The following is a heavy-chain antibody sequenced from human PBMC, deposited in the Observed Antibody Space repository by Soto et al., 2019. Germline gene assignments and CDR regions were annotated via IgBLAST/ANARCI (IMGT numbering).Heavy chain of an antibody. CDR1: GYTFTSYG. CDR3: ARDSPPPRQ. V-gene: IGHV1-18*01. Sequence: QVQLVQSGAEVKKPGASVKVSCKASGYTFTSYGISWVRQAPGQGLEWMGWISAYNGNTNYAQKLPGRVTTTPATSTSPAYMELRRLSSDATAVYFCARDSPPPRQWGQGPLVTVSS. CDR2: ISAYNGNT. J-gene: IGHJ4*02.